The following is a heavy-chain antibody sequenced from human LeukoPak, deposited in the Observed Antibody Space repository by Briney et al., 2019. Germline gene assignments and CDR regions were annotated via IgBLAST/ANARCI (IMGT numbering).Heavy chain of an antibody. D-gene: IGHD6-13*01. V-gene: IGHV3-30*02. Sequence: GGSLRLSCAVSGFTFSTYGMHWVRQAPGKGLEWVAFIRYDGNNKYYADSVKGRFTISRDNSKNTLYLEMNSLRAEGTAVYYCAKDFHSSSWPYYFDYWGQGTLVAVSS. CDR3: AKDFHSSSWPYYFDY. CDR1: GFTFSTYG. J-gene: IGHJ4*02. CDR2: IRYDGNNK.